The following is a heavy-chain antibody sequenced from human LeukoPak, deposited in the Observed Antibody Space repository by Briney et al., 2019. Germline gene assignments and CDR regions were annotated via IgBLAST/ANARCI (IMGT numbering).Heavy chain of an antibody. Sequence: GRSLRLSCVASDFTFDFYWMTWVRQAPGKGLEWLANILPDGSQKYYVDSVKGRFTISRDNPKNSLYLQINNLRAEDTAVYYCGRLAHNARYAIDFWSQGTLVTVSS. CDR3: GRLAHNARYAIDF. J-gene: IGHJ4*02. D-gene: IGHD2-8*01. V-gene: IGHV3-7*01. CDR1: DFTFDFYW. CDR2: ILPDGSQK.